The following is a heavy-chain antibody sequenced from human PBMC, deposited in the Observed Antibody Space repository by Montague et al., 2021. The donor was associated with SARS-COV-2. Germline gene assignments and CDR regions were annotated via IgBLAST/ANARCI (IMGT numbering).Heavy chain of an antibody. CDR2: IYYSGCT. Sequence: SETLSLTCTVSGASISSSSYYWGWIRQPPGKGLEWIGSIYYSGCTYYNPSLKSRVTISVDTSKNQFSLTLSSVTAADTAVSYCARHGKTRIAMIVVVIGYFDYWGRGTLVTVSS. V-gene: IGHV4-39*01. CDR3: ARHGKTRIAMIVVVIGYFDY. J-gene: IGHJ4*02. D-gene: IGHD3-22*01. CDR1: GASISSSSYY.